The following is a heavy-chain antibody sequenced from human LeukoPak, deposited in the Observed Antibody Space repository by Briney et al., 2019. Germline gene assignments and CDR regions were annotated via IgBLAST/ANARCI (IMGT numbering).Heavy chain of an antibody. CDR3: ARTRYGVGLN. J-gene: IGHJ4*02. V-gene: IGHV4-39*07. D-gene: IGHD4-17*01. CDR2: IYYSGST. Sequence: SETLSLTCTVSGGSISSSSYYWGWIRQPPGKGLEWIGSIYYSGSTYYNPSLKSRVTISVDTSKNQFSLKLSSVTAADTAVYYCARTRYGVGLNWGQGTLVTVSS. CDR1: GGSISSSSYY.